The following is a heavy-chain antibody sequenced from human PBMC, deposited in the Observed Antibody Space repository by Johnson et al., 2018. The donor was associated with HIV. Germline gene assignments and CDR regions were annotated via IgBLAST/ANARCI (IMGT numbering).Heavy chain of an antibody. CDR3: ARGWDAFDI. Sequence: VQLVESGGGLVQPGRSLRLSCAASGFTFDDYAMHWVRQAPGKGLEWVSGISWTGGSTGYADSVKGRFTISRDNAKNSLYLQMNSLRAEDTALYYCARGWDAFDIWGQGTMVTVSS. D-gene: IGHD2-15*01. CDR1: GFTFDDYA. CDR2: ISWTGGST. J-gene: IGHJ3*02. V-gene: IGHV3-9*01.